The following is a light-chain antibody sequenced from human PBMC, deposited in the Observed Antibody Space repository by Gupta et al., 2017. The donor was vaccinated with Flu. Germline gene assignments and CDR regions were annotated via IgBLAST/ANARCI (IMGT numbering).Light chain of an antibody. Sequence: QSALTQPPSASGSPGQSVTISCTGTSSDVGGFNYVSWYQQHPANLPHLMIYEVSRRPSAVPDRFSASKSGYTASTTTSGLQAEEDADYYYSQYAGSDNVVFGTGTKLTVL. CDR1: SSDVGGFNY. V-gene: IGLV2-8*01. CDR2: EVS. CDR3: SQYAGSDNVV. J-gene: IGLJ1*01.